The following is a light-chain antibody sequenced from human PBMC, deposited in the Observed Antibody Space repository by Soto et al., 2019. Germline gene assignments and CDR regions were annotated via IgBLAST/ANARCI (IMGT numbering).Light chain of an antibody. CDR2: AAS. V-gene: IGKV1-16*01. Sequence: DIQMTHSPPSLSADVGDRVTISCRASHGISNYLALFQQKPGKAPKSLIYAASGLQSGVPSRFSCSGSGTDFTLTISGLQPEDFATFYCLQYDTFPYTSGQGTNLEIK. J-gene: IGKJ2*01. CDR3: LQYDTFPYT. CDR1: HGISNY.